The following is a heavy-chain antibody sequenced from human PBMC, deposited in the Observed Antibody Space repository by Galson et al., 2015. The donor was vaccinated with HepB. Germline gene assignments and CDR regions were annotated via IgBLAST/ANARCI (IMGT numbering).Heavy chain of an antibody. Sequence: SVKVSCKASGNTFRTYALSWVRQAPGQGLEWIGNIIPIPAKTNYAQEFQGRVLITADRSTSTAYMEMRSLSFEDTAVYYCARTYYGAYQYFYYMDVWGQGTTVIVSS. CDR1: GNTFRTYA. CDR3: ARTYYGAYQYFYYMDV. CDR2: IIPIPAKT. D-gene: IGHD4-17*01. V-gene: IGHV1-69*04. J-gene: IGHJ6*03.